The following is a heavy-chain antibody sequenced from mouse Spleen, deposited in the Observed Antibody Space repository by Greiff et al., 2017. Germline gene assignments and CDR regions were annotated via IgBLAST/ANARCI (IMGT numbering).Heavy chain of an antibody. Sequence: QVHVKQSGAELVKPGASVKLSCKTSGYTFTSYWIQWVKQRPGQGLGWIGEIFPGTGTTYYNEKFKGKATLTIDTSSSTAYMQLSSLTSEDSAVYFCARNWGYWGQGTTLTVSS. CDR2: IFPGTGTT. CDR1: GYTFTSYW. D-gene: IGHD4-1*01. V-gene: IGHV1S132*01. J-gene: IGHJ2*01. CDR3: ARNWGY.